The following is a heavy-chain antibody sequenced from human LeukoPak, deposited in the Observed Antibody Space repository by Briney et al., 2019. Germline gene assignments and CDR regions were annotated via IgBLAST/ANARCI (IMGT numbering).Heavy chain of an antibody. Sequence: SETLSLTCTASGVSISSNYRSWIRQPPGKGLEWIGYISYSGSAIYNSSLKGRVTISLATHKNQFSHDLSSVTAVDTARLYCACAHEPFRSDCAGGYYYFDLWGRGTLVTVSS. CDR2: ISYSGSA. CDR1: GVSISSNY. CDR3: ACAHEPFRSDCAGGYYYFDL. D-gene: IGHD2-21*01. J-gene: IGHJ2*01. V-gene: IGHV4-59*01.